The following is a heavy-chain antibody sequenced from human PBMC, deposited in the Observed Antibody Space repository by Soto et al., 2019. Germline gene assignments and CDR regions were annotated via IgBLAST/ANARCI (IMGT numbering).Heavy chain of an antibody. J-gene: IGHJ5*02. Sequence: QVQLVQSGAEVKKPGASVKVSCKASGYTFTSYGISWVRQAPGQGLEWMGWISAYNGNTKYAQKLQGRVTMTTDTSKSTGYMEVRSLRSDDTAVYFCARGGYCTNGVCLQYWFDPWGQGALVTVSS. CDR1: GYTFTSYG. CDR3: ARGGYCTNGVCLQYWFDP. V-gene: IGHV1-18*01. CDR2: ISAYNGNT. D-gene: IGHD2-8*01.